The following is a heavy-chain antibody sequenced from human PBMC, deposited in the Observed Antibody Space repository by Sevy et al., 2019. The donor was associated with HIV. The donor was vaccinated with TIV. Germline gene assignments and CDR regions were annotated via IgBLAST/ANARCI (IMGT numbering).Heavy chain of an antibody. CDR1: GFTFSSYD. D-gene: IGHD3-10*01. Sequence: GGSLRLSCAASGFTFSSYDVNWVRQAPGKGLEWVSKISSSGSTISYADSVKGRFTISRDNAKNSLNLQMNSLRAEDTAVYYCLRSGGAYHNGFDPWGQGTLVTVSS. J-gene: IGHJ5*02. CDR3: LRSGGAYHNGFDP. CDR2: ISSSGSTI. V-gene: IGHV3-48*03.